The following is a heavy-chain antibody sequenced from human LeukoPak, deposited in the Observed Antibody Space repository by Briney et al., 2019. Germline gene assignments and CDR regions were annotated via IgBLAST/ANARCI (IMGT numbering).Heavy chain of an antibody. V-gene: IGHV3-64*01. CDR2: ISSNGGST. CDR3: ARDGSSWSLDYYYYYYMDV. D-gene: IGHD6-13*01. CDR1: GFTFSSYA. J-gene: IGHJ6*03. Sequence: GGSLRLSCAASGFTFSSYAMHWVRQAPGKGLEYVSAISSNGGSTYYANSVKGRFTISRDNSKNTLYLQMGSLRTEDMAVYYCARDGSSWSLDYYYYYYMDVWGKGTTVTISS.